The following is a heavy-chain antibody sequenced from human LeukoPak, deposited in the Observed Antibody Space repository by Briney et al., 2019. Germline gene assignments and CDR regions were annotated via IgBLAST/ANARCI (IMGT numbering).Heavy chain of an antibody. Sequence: GASVKVSCKASGYTFTSYYMHWVRQAPGQGLEWMGIINPSGGSTSYAQKFQGRVTMTRDTSISTAYMEPSRLRSDDTAVYYCARESWSFAFDIWGQGTMVTVSS. CDR1: GYTFTSYY. V-gene: IGHV1-46*01. D-gene: IGHD6-13*01. CDR3: ARESWSFAFDI. CDR2: INPSGGST. J-gene: IGHJ3*02.